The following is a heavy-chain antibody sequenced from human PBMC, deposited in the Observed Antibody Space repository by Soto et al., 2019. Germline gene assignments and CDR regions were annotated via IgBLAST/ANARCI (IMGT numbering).Heavy chain of an antibody. CDR2: ISSSSSTI. V-gene: IGHV3-48*02. J-gene: IGHJ6*02. Sequence: GGSLRLSCAASGFTFSSYSMNWVRHAPGKGLEWVSYISSSSSTIYYADSVKGRFTISRDNAKNSLYLQMNSLRDEDTAVYYCARDSLRITGTPGDYYYGMDVWGQGTTVTVSS. CDR1: GFTFSSYS. CDR3: ARDSLRITGTPGDYYYGMDV. D-gene: IGHD1-20*01.